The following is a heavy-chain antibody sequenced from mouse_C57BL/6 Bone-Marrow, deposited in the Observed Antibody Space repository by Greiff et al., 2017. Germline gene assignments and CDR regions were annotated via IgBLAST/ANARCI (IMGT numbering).Heavy chain of an antibody. J-gene: IGHJ3*01. CDR2: INPNNGGT. CDR1: GYTFTSYW. CDR3: ARCGYYEGWFAY. Sequence: VQLQQPGTELVKPGASVKLSCKASGYTFTSYWMHWVKQRPGQGLEWIGDINPNNGGTIYNQKFKGKATLTVDESSSTAYMELRSLTSEDTAVYYCARCGYYEGWFAYWGQGTLVTVSA. V-gene: IGHV1-53*01. D-gene: IGHD2-3*01.